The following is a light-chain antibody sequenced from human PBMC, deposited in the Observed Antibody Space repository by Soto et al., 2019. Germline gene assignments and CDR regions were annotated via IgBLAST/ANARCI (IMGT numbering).Light chain of an antibody. J-gene: IGLJ3*02. CDR1: SSNIGAGYD. CDR3: QSYYSSLSGWV. CDR2: GNS. Sequence: QSVLTQPPSVSGAPGQRVTISCTGSSSNIGAGYDVHWYQQLPGTPPKLLIYGNSNRPSGVPDRFSGSKSGTSASLAITGLQAEDEADYYCQSYYSSLSGWVFGGGTKLTVL. V-gene: IGLV1-40*01.